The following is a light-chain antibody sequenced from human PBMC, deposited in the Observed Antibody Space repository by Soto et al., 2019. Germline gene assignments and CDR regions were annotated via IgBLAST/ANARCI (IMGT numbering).Light chain of an antibody. CDR1: QSISTW. V-gene: IGKV1-5*03. CDR2: EAS. J-gene: IGKJ1*01. CDR3: QQYNSYSET. Sequence: DIQMTQSPSTLSASVGDRVTITCRASQSISTWLAWYQQKSGKAPKLLIYEASSVGSGVPSRFSGSGSGTEFTLTISSLQPDDFATYYCQQYNSYSETFGQGTKVDIK.